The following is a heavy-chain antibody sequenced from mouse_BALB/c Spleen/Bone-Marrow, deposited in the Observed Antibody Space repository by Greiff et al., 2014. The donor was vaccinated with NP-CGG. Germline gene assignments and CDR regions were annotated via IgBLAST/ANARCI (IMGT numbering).Heavy chain of an antibody. V-gene: IGHV14-3*02. J-gene: IGHJ3*01. D-gene: IGHD2-14*01. CDR2: IDPANGNT. CDR3: ARYDYGYSWFAY. Sequence: VQLKESGAELVKPGASVKLSCTASGFNIKDTYMHWVKQRPEQGLEWIGRIDPANGNTKYDPKFQGKATITTDTSSNTAYLQLRSLTSEDTAVYYCARYDYGYSWFAYWGQGTLVTVSA. CDR1: GFNIKDTY.